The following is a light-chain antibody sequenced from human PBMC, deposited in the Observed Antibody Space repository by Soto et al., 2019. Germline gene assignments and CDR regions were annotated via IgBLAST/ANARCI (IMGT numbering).Light chain of an antibody. CDR1: QSLFDSDDGNTY. J-gene: IGKJ5*01. CDR3: MQHVMHPNT. Sequence: SLPVTPGEPASISCRSSQSLFDSDDGNTYLDWYXQKQGQXXQXLIHTLSYRASGVPDRFSGIVSGTDLTMRLCRVEAEDGAVYYGMQHVMHPNTFG. V-gene: IGKV2-40*01. CDR2: TLS.